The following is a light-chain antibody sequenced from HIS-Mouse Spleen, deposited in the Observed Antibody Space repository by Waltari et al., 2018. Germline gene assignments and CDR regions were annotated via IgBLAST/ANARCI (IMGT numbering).Light chain of an antibody. CDR3: QAWDSSYSV. CDR2: QDS. V-gene: IGLV3-1*01. Sequence: SYELTQPPSVSVSPGQTDSITCSGDNLGDKYACWYQQTPGQSPGVGTYQDSKRPSGIPERFSGSHSGHTATLTISGTQAMDEADYYCQAWDSSYSVFGGGTKLTVL. CDR1: NLGDKY. J-gene: IGLJ2*01.